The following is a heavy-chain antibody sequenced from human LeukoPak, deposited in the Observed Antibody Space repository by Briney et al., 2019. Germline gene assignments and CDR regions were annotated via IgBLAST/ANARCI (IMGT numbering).Heavy chain of an antibody. CDR3: ARQYSSGWYGVDY. D-gene: IGHD6-19*01. V-gene: IGHV4-61*02. CDR1: GGSISSGSYY. CDR2: IYTSGST. Sequence: SETLSLTCTVSGGSISSGSYYWSWLRQPAGTGLEWIGRIYTSGSTNYNPSLKSRVTISVDTSKNQFSLKLSSVTAADTAVYYCARQYSSGWYGVDYWGQGTLVTVSS. J-gene: IGHJ4*02.